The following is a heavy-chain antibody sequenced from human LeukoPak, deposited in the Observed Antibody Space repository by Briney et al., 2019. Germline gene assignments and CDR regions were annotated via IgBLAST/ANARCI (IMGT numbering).Heavy chain of an antibody. Sequence: GASVKVSCKASGYTFTGYYMHWVRQAPGQGLEWMGWINPNSGGTNYAQKFQGRVTMTRDTSISTAYMELSRLRSDDTAVYYCAPEIDYGDYVFDYWGQGTLVTVSS. CDR3: APEIDYGDYVFDY. V-gene: IGHV1-2*02. CDR2: INPNSGGT. CDR1: GYTFTGYY. J-gene: IGHJ4*02. D-gene: IGHD4-17*01.